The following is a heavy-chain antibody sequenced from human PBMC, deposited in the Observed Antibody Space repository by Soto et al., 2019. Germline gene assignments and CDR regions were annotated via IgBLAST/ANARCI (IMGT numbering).Heavy chain of an antibody. V-gene: IGHV3-73*01. Sequence: HPGGSLRLSCAASGFTFSGSAMHWVRQASGKGLEWVGRIRSRANSYATAYAASVKGRFTISRDYSKNTAYLQMNSLKTEDTAVYYCTRRGYYYDRTRPGVDVWGQGTTVTVSS. J-gene: IGHJ6*02. CDR3: TRRGYYYDRTRPGVDV. CDR1: GFTFSGSA. CDR2: IRSRANSYAT. D-gene: IGHD3-22*01.